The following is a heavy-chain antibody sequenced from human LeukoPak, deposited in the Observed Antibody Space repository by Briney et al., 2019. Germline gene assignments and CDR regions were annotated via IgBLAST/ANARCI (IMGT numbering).Heavy chain of an antibody. CDR2: ISYDGSNK. CDR3: ARGDDSSGYKDY. V-gene: IGHV3-30*04. CDR1: GFTFSSYA. J-gene: IGHJ4*02. Sequence: GSLRPSCAASGFTFSSYAMHWGRPAPGKGLGGGAVISYDGSNKYYADSVKGRFTISRENSKNTLYLQMNSLRAEDTAVYYCARGDDSSGYKDYWGQGTLVTVSS. D-gene: IGHD3-22*01.